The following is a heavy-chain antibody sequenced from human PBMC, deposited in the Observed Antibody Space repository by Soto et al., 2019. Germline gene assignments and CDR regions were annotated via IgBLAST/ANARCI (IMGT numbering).Heavy chain of an antibody. D-gene: IGHD2-21*02. J-gene: IGHJ4*02. V-gene: IGHV4-30-2*01. CDR2: IYQSGST. CDR1: GGSISSGGYA. CDR3: ARSYSGGDAYFDY. Sequence: SETLSLTCAVSGGSISSGGYAWAWIRQPPGKGLEWVGYIYQSGSTYYNPSLKSRITIAADRSKNQFSLNLASVTAADTAVYYCARSYSGGDAYFDYWGQGTVVTVSS.